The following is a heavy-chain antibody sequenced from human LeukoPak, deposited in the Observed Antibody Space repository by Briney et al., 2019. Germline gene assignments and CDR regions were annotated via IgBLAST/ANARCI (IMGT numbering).Heavy chain of an antibody. V-gene: IGHV3-66*04. CDR2: FYSGGTL. CDR1: GFTVSRNY. Sequence: GGSLRLSCAASGFTVSRNYMSWVRQAPGKGLEWVSAFYSGGTLYYADSVKGRFTISTDNSKNTLYLQMNSLRAEDTAMYYCTRQRAEVTTFDYWGQGTLVTVSS. D-gene: IGHD4-17*01. J-gene: IGHJ4*02. CDR3: TRQRAEVTTFDY.